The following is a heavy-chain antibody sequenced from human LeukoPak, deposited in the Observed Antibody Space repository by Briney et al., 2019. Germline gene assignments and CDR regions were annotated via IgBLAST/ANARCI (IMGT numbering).Heavy chain of an antibody. CDR3: ARQSFYGDYYMDV. CDR1: GYSFSTYW. D-gene: IGHD4-17*01. J-gene: IGHJ6*03. V-gene: IGHV5-51*01. CDR2: IYPSNSDT. Sequence: GESLKISCKGSGYSFSTYWIGWVRQMPGKGLEWMGIIYPSNSDTRYSPSFQGQVTISVDKSISTAYLQWSSLKASDTAMYYCARQSFYGDYYMDVWGKGTTVTISS.